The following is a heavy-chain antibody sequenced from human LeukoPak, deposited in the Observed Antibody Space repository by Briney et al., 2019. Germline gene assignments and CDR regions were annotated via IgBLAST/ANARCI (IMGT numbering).Heavy chain of an antibody. Sequence: MASETLSLTCTVSGGSISSYYWSWIRQPPGKGLEWNGYIYYSGSTNYNPSLKSRVTISVDTSKNQFSLKLSSVTAADTAVYYCARHMGLGYSYGYPYFDYWGQGTLVTVSS. V-gene: IGHV4-59*08. J-gene: IGHJ4*02. D-gene: IGHD5-18*01. CDR1: GGSISSYY. CDR2: IYYSGST. CDR3: ARHMGLGYSYGYPYFDY.